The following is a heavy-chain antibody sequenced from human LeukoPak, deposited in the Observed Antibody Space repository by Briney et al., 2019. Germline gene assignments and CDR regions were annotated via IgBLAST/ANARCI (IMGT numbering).Heavy chain of an antibody. CDR2: ISSSSSTI. CDR1: GFTFSSYS. D-gene: IGHD6-13*01. J-gene: IGHJ4*02. Sequence: GGSLRLSCAASGFTFSSYSMNWVRQAPGKGLEWVSYISSSSSTIYYADSVKVRFTISRDNAKNSLYLQMNSLRAEDTAVYYCARVGAAAGPDWGQGTLVTVSS. V-gene: IGHV3-48*01. CDR3: ARVGAAAGPD.